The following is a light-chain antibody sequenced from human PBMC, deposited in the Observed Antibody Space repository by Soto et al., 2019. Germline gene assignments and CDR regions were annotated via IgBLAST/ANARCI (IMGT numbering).Light chain of an antibody. CDR3: QHYDNFPIT. J-gene: IGKJ4*01. CDR2: DAS. CDR1: QDITNY. Sequence: DIQMTQSPSSLSASVGDRVTITCQASQDITNYLNWYQQKSGKAPKLLIYDASNLETGVPSRFSGSGSWTDFTFTISSLQPEDIATYYCQHYDNFPITFGGGTKVEIK. V-gene: IGKV1-33*01.